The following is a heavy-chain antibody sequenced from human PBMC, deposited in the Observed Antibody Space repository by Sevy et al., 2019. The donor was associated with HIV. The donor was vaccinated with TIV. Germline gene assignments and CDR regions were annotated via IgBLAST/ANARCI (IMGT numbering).Heavy chain of an antibody. D-gene: IGHD2-15*01. J-gene: IGHJ4*02. CDR2: FDPEDGET. V-gene: IGHV1-24*01. CDR1: GYTVTELS. CDR3: AAVIRPGYCSGGSCSGF. Sequence: ASVKVSCKVSGYTVTELSMHWVRQAPGKVLEWMGGFDPEDGETIYAQKFQGRITMTEDTPTDTAYMELNSLRSEDTAVYYCAAVIRPGYCSGGSCSGFWGQGTLVTVSS.